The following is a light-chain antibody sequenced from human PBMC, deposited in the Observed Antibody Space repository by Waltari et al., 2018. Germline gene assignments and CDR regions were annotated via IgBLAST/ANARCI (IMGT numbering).Light chain of an antibody. J-gene: IGKJ3*01. CDR3: QLAQRFPF. CDR2: AAS. Sequence: QMTQSPFSVSASIVDRVAISCRAGQDIASWLAWYQPPPGKAPRLLVYAASNLQSGVPSRFSGSGSGTNFTLTINSLQPEDFATYYCQLAQRFPFFGPGTKVDVK. CDR1: QDIASW. V-gene: IGKV1-12*01.